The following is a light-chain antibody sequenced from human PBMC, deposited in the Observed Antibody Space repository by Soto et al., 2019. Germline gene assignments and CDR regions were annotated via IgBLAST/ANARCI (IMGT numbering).Light chain of an antibody. CDR1: QNLLHSDGYTY. Sequence: DIVMTQSPLSLPVTPGEPASISCRSSQNLLHSDGYTYMDWYLQKPGQSPQVLIYLTFNRASGVPDRFSGSGSGTDFTLKISRVEAEDAGVYYCMQALQTPYTFGQGTKLEIK. CDR3: MQALQTPYT. V-gene: IGKV2-28*01. J-gene: IGKJ2*01. CDR2: LTF.